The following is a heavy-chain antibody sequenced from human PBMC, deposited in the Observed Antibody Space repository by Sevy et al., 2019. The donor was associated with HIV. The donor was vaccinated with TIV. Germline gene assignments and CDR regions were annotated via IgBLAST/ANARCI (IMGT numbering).Heavy chain of an antibody. CDR2: ISGSGGST. J-gene: IGHJ6*02. CDR1: GFTFSSYA. V-gene: IGHV3-23*01. CDR3: AKDGRIAARPYYYYYGMDV. Sequence: GGSLRLSCAASGFTFSSYAMSWVRQAPGKGLEWVSAISGSGGSTYYADSVKGRFTISRDNSKNTRYPQMNSLRAEDTAVYYCAKDGRIAARPYYYYYGMDVWGQGTTVTVSS. D-gene: IGHD6-6*01.